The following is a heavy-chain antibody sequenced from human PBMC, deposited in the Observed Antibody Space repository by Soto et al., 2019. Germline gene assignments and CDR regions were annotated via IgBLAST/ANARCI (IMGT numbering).Heavy chain of an antibody. D-gene: IGHD6-6*01. V-gene: IGHV3-23*01. CDR3: AKTIQSSSGFDY. Sequence: PGGSLRLSCAATGFTFNNFAMNWVRQGPGKGLEWVSGISGGGDATRYADSVKGRFTISRDNAESMVYLDMYSLIPDDTAIYYCAKTIQSSSGFDYWGQGTPVTVSS. J-gene: IGHJ4*02. CDR2: ISGGGDAT. CDR1: GFTFNNFA.